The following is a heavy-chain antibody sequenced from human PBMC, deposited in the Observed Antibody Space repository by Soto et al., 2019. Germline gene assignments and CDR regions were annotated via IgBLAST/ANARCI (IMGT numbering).Heavy chain of an antibody. J-gene: IGHJ4*02. CDR3: ARNGGEDFDY. V-gene: IGHV3-74*01. CDR2: INSDGSST. D-gene: IGHD2-21*01. CDR1: GFTFSSYW. Sequence: EVQLVESGGGLVQPGGSLRLSCAASGFTFSSYWMHWVRQAPGKGLVWVSRINSDGSSTSYADSVKGRFTISRDKAKNTLYLQLNSLRAEDTAMYYCARNGGEDFDYWGQGTLVTVSS.